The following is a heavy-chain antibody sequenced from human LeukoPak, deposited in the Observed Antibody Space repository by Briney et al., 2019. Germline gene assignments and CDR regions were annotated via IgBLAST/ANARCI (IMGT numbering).Heavy chain of an antibody. Sequence: SETLSLTCTVSGGSISSYYWSWIRQPPGKGLEWIGYIYYSGSTNYNPSLKSRVTISVDTSKNQFSLKLSSVTAADTAVYYCAREGTDYSYGPPLGAFDIWGQGTMVTVSS. CDR1: GGSISSYY. D-gene: IGHD5-18*01. CDR2: IYYSGST. V-gene: IGHV4-59*12. J-gene: IGHJ3*02. CDR3: AREGTDYSYGPPLGAFDI.